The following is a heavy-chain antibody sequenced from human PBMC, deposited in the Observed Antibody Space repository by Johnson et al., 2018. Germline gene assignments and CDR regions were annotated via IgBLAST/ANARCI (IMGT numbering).Heavy chain of an antibody. CDR2: ISDGGSST. D-gene: IGHD5-18*01. CDR3: GKSGYNYGNPNFWNAFDV. J-gene: IGHJ3*01. Sequence: VQLVQSGGGLVQPGGSLRLSCAASGLIFSNFAMSWVRQAPGKGLEWVSRISDGGSSTDYADSVRGRFTIPRDNSKNTLYLQMNSLRAEDTAVYYWGKSGYNYGNPNFWNAFDVWGQGTMVIASS. CDR1: GLIFSNFA. V-gene: IGHV3-23*04.